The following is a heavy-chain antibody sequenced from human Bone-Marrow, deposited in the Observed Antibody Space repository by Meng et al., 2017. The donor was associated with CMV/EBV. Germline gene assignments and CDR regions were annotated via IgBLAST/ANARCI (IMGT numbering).Heavy chain of an antibody. CDR2: IYNSGST. J-gene: IGHJ5*02. CDR1: GDSMSSYC. V-gene: IGHV4-59*01. Sequence: SETLSLTCGISGDSMSSYCWSWIRQPPGKGLEWIGCIYNSGSTVYNPSLKSRVTLSIDTTRSQFSLNMDSVTAADTAVYFCARKGFSWFAPWGQGTRVTVSS. CDR3: ARKGFSWFAP.